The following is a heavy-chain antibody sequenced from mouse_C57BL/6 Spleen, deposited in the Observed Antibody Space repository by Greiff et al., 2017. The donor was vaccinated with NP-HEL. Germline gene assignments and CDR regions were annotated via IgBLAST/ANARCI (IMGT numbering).Heavy chain of an antibody. CDR3: ARRSYSNYGGYAMDY. D-gene: IGHD2-5*01. CDR1: GYTFTSYW. CDR2: IYPGSGST. J-gene: IGHJ4*01. V-gene: IGHV1-55*01. Sequence: QVQLKQPGAELVKPGASVKMSCKASGYTFTSYWITWVKQRPGQGLEWIGDIYPGSGSTNYNEKFKSKATLTVDTSSSTAYMQLSSLTSEDSAVYYCARRSYSNYGGYAMDYWGQGTSVTVSS.